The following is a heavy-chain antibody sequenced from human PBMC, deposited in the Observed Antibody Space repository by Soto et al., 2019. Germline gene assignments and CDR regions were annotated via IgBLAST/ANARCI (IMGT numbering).Heavy chain of an antibody. V-gene: IGHV3-30*18. D-gene: IGHD2-2*01. CDR3: ANDSPRPAAIGGGGMDV. Sequence: PGGSLRLSCAASGFTFSSYGMHWVRQAPGKGLEWVAVISYDGSNKYYADSVKGRFTISRDNSKNTLYLQMNSLRAEDTAVYFCANDSPRPAAIGGGGMDVWGQGTTVTVSS. CDR2: ISYDGSNK. CDR1: GFTFSSYG. J-gene: IGHJ6*02.